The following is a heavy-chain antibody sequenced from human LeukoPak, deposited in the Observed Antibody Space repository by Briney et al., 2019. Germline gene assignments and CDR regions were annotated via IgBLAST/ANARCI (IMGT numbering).Heavy chain of an antibody. D-gene: IGHD6-13*01. V-gene: IGHV4-34*01. CDR1: GGSFSGYY. CDR2: INHSGST. CDR3: ARGVSRGYSSSWYVLGWFDP. Sequence: KSSETLSLTCAVYGGSFSGYYWSWIRQPPGKGLEWIGEINHSGSTNYNPSLKSRVTISVDTSKNQFSLKLSSVTAADTAVYYCARGVSRGYSSSWYVLGWFDPWGQGTLVTVSS. J-gene: IGHJ5*02.